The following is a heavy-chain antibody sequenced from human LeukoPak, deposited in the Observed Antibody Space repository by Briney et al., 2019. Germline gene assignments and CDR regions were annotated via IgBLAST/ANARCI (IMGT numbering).Heavy chain of an antibody. V-gene: IGHV3-21*01. CDR1: GFTFSSYG. J-gene: IGHJ4*02. Sequence: GGSLRLSCAASGFTFSSYGMNWVRQAPGKGLEWVSSISSSSSYIYYADSVKGRFTISRDNAKNSLYLQMNSLRAEDTAVYYCARETSSSWYVRSYYFDYWGQGTLVTVSS. CDR2: ISSSSSYI. D-gene: IGHD6-13*01. CDR3: ARETSSSWYVRSYYFDY.